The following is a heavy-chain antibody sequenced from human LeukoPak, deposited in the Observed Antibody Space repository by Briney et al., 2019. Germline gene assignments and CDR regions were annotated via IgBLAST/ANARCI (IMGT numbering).Heavy chain of an antibody. Sequence: SETLSLTCAVFGGSISSGGYSWSWIRQPPGKGLEWIGYIYHSGSTYYNPSLKSRVTISVDRSKNQFSLKLSSVTAADTAVYYCARDVMVRGVISWFDPWGQGTLVTVSS. CDR2: IYHSGST. CDR1: GGSISSGGYS. V-gene: IGHV4-30-2*01. J-gene: IGHJ5*02. CDR3: ARDVMVRGVISWFDP. D-gene: IGHD3-10*01.